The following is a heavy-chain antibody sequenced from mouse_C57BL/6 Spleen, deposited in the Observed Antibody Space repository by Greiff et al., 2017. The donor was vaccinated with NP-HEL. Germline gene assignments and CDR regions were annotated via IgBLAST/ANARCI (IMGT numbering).Heavy chain of an antibody. J-gene: IGHJ4*01. CDR2: INYDGSST. V-gene: IGHV5-16*01. CDR3: ARDYYYSSRDYAMDY. D-gene: IGHD1-1*01. CDR1: GFTFSDYY. Sequence: EVQRVESEGGLVQPGSSMKLSCTASGFTFSDYYMAWVRQVPEKGLEWVANINYDGSSTYYLDSLKSRFIISRDNAKNILYLQMSSLKSEDTATYYCARDYYYSSRDYAMDYWGQGTSVTVSS.